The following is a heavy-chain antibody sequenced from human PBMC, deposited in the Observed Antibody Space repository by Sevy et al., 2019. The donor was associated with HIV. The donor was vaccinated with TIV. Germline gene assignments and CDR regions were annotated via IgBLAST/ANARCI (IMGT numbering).Heavy chain of an antibody. J-gene: IGHJ4*02. D-gene: IGHD3-22*01. CDR2: ISSSGSYR. V-gene: IGHV3-21*01. CDR1: GFTFSSYS. Sequence: GGSLRLSCAASGFTFSSYSMNWVRQAPGKGLEWVSSISSSGSYRYYADSVKGRFTISRDNAKNSLYLQMNSLRAEDSAVYYCARVPYYYDSKFDYWGQGTLVTVSS. CDR3: ARVPYYYDSKFDY.